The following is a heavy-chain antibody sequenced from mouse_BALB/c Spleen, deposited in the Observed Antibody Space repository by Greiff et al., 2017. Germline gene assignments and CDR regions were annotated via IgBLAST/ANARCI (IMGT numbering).Heavy chain of an antibody. V-gene: IGHV1S135*01. CDR3: ARSGLRRNYAMDY. J-gene: IGHJ4*01. CDR1: GYAFTSYN. Sequence: EVQGVESGPELVKPGASVKVSCKASGYAFTSYNMYWVKQSHGKSLEWIGYIDPYNGGTSYNQKFKGKATLTVDKSSSTAYMHLNSLTSEDSAVYYCARSGLRRNYAMDYWGQGTSVTVSS. D-gene: IGHD2-2*01. CDR2: IDPYNGGT.